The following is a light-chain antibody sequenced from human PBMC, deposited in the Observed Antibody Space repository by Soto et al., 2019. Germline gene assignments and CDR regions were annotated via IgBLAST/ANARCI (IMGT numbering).Light chain of an antibody. CDR3: QQYSDWPLA. V-gene: IGKV3-20*01. J-gene: IGKJ1*01. Sequence: VLTQSAGPVCCSPGDKTTLSCRASQSVSSSYLAWYQQKPGQAPRLLIYGASSRATGIPDRFGGSGSGTDFTLTISSLQSEDSAVYYCQQYSDWPLAFAQGTKVDIK. CDR2: GAS. CDR1: QSVSSSY.